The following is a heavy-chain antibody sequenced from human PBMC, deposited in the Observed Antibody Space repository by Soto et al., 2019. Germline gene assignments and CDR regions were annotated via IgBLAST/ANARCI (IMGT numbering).Heavy chain of an antibody. D-gene: IGHD2-2*01. CDR2: ITSASDYI. Sequence: GGSLRLSCVASGFMFTRSTMTWVRQAPGKGLEWVSSITSASDYIFYADSVKGRVTISRDNAKNSLYLQMKSLRAEDTAVYYCARVGTGSATPLDIWGQGTMVTVSS. J-gene: IGHJ3*02. CDR1: GFMFTRST. CDR3: ARVGTGSATPLDI. V-gene: IGHV3-21*01.